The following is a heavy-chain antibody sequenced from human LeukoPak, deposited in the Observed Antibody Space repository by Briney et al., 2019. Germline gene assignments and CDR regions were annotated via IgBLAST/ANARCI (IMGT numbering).Heavy chain of an antibody. D-gene: IGHD3-16*01. Sequence: SVKVSCKASGGTFSSYTISWVRQAPGQGLEWMGRIIPILGIANYAQKFRGRVTITADRSTSTAYMELSSLRSEDTAVYYCARGHGVDFDYWAREPWSPSPQ. J-gene: IGHJ4*02. V-gene: IGHV1-69*02. CDR3: ARGHGVDFDY. CDR1: GGTFSSYT. CDR2: IIPILGIA.